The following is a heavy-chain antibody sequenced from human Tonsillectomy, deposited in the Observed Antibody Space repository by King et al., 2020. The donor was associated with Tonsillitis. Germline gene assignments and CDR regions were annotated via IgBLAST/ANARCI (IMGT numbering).Heavy chain of an antibody. CDR3: ARDPGYCSSTSCAFDY. V-gene: IGHV3-30*04. J-gene: IGHJ4*02. Sequence: VQLVESGGGVVQPGRSLRLSCAASGFTFSSYAMHWVRQAPGKGLEWVAVISYDGSNKYYAGSLKGRFTISRDNSKNTLNMQMNSLRAEDTAVYYCARDPGYCSSTSCAFDYWGQGTLVTVSS. CDR1: GFTFSSYA. CDR2: ISYDGSNK. D-gene: IGHD2-2*01.